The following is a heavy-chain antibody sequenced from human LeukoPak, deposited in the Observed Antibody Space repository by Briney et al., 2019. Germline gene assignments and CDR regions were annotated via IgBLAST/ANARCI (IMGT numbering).Heavy chain of an antibody. D-gene: IGHD5-12*01. J-gene: IGHJ3*02. CDR1: GGTFSSYA. CDR3: ARGGGYDIDAFDI. CDR2: IIPILGIA. V-gene: IGHV1-69*04. Sequence: SVKVSCKASGGTFSSYAINWVRQAPGQGLEWMGRIIPILGIANYAQKFQGRVTITADKSTSTAYMELSSLRSEDTAVYYCARGGGYDIDAFDIWGQGTMVTVSS.